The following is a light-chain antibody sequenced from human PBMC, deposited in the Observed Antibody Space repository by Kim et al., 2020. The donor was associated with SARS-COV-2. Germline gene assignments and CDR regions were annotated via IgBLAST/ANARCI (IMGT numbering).Light chain of an antibody. CDR3: QQRSSWPLT. CDR1: QSIRNS. Sequence: LSPRTRPSLSCRASQSIRNSLAWYQQKSGQAPRLVIDDVSNRATGIPARFSGSGSGTDFTLPISSLEPEDFAVYYCQQRSSWPLTFGGGTKVDIK. V-gene: IGKV3-11*01. CDR2: DVS. J-gene: IGKJ4*01.